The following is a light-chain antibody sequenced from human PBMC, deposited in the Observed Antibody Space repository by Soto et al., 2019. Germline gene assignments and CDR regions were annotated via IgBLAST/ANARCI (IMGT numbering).Light chain of an antibody. CDR1: QSVGSN. V-gene: IGKV3-20*01. Sequence: EIVLTQSPGTLSLSPGERATLSCRASQSVGSNLAWYQQKPGQGPRLLIYGASTRATDIPARFSGSGSGTDFTLTISSLQSEDFAVYYCQQYGSSGTFGQGTKVDIK. J-gene: IGKJ1*01. CDR2: GAS. CDR3: QQYGSSGT.